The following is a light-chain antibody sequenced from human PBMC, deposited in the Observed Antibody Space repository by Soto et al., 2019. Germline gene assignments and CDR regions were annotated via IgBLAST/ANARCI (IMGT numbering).Light chain of an antibody. V-gene: IGKV4-1*01. Sequence: DIVMTQSPDSLAVSLGERATINCKSSQSVLHSSNNKNYLAWYQQKPGQPPKVLIYWASTRESGVPDRFSGGGSGTDFTLTISSLQAEDVAVYYCQQYYSAPKTFGRGTKVEIK. CDR3: QQYYSAPKT. CDR2: WAS. J-gene: IGKJ1*01. CDR1: QSVLHSSNNKNY.